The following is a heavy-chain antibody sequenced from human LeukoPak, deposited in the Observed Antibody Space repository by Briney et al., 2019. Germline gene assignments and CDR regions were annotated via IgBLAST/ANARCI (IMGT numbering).Heavy chain of an antibody. V-gene: IGHV3-11*01. Sequence: GGSLRLSCAASGFTFSDCYMSWIRQAPGKGLEWVSYISSSGSTIYYADSVKGRFTISRDNAKNSLYLQMNSLRAEDTAVYYCARAWIRFTPFDYWGQGTLVTVSS. CDR1: GFTFSDCY. J-gene: IGHJ4*02. D-gene: IGHD5-18*01. CDR2: ISSSGSTI. CDR3: ARAWIRFTPFDY.